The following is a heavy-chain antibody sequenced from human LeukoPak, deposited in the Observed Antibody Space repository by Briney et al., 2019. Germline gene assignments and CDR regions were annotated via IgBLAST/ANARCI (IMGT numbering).Heavy chain of an antibody. CDR1: GGSISSYY. J-gene: IGHJ4*02. CDR2: IYTSGST. CDR3: ARASYRSGGSCYRPFDY. D-gene: IGHD2-15*01. V-gene: IGHV4-4*07. Sequence: PSETLSLTCTVSGGSISSYYWSWIRQPAGKGLEWIGRIYTSGSTNYNPSLKSRVTMSVDTSKNQFSLKLSSVTAADTAVYYCARASYRSGGSCYRPFDYWGQGTLVTVSS.